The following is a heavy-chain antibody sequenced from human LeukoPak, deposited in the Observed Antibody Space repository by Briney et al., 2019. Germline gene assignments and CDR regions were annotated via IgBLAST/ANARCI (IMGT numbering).Heavy chain of an antibody. CDR2: IKQHGSEK. CDR1: GFTFSTYW. J-gene: IGHJ6*03. CDR3: ARANYDFWSGSPTYYYYYYMDV. D-gene: IGHD3-3*01. V-gene: IGHV3-7*01. Sequence: GGSLRLSCAASGFTFSTYWMSWVRQAPGKGLEWVANIKQHGSEKYYVDSVKGRFTISRDNDKNSLYLQMNSLRAEDTAVYYCARANYDFWSGSPTYYYYYYMDVWGKGTTVTVSS.